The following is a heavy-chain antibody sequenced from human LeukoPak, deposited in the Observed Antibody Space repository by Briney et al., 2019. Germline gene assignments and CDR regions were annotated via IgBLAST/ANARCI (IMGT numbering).Heavy chain of an antibody. V-gene: IGHV4-59*01. CDR1: GGSISSYY. Sequence: SETLSLTCTVSGGSISSYYWSWIRQPPGKGLEWIGYIYYSGSTNYNPSLKSRVTISVDTSKNQFSLKLSSVTAADTAVYYCARDAALRSLRYYFDYWGQGTLVTVSS. D-gene: IGHD4-17*01. CDR2: IYYSGST. J-gene: IGHJ4*02. CDR3: ARDAALRSLRYYFDY.